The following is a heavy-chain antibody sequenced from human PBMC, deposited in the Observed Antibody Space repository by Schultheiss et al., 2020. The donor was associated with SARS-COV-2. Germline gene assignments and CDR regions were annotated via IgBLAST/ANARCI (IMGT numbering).Heavy chain of an antibody. CDR3: ARDNVWGSYRWGLDY. CDR2: INHSGST. Sequence: SQTLSLTCTVYGGSFSGYYWSWIRQPPGKGLEWIGEINHSGSTNYNPSLKSRVTISVDTSKNQFSLQLNSVTPEDTAVYYCARDNVWGSYRWGLDYWGQGTLVTVSS. V-gene: IGHV4-34*01. CDR1: GGSFSGYY. J-gene: IGHJ4*02. D-gene: IGHD3-16*02.